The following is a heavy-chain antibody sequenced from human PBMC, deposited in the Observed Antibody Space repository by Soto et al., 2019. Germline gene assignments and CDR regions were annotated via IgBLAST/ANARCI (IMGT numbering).Heavy chain of an antibody. CDR1: GGSISGGAYS. D-gene: IGHD1-26*01. CDR2: IYDTGST. V-gene: IGHV4-30-2*01. CDR3: ARTWELIRFDY. J-gene: IGHJ4*02. Sequence: SETLSLTCAVSGGSISGGAYSWSWIRQPPGKGLEWIGYIYDTGSTYYNPSLKSRVTISVDRAKNQFSLNVNSVTAADTAVYYCARTWELIRFDYWGRGTLVTVSS.